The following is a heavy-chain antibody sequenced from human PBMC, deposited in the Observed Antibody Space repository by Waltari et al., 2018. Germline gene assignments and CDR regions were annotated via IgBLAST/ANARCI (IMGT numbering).Heavy chain of an antibody. CDR3: AKEGGYGDYVDY. CDR2: IRYDGSNK. D-gene: IGHD4-17*01. Sequence: QVQLVESGGGVVQPGGSLRLSCAASGFPFSSYGMHWVRQAPGKGLEWVAFIRYDGSNKYYADSVKGRFTISRDNYKNTLYLQMNSLRAEDTAVYYCAKEGGYGDYVDYWGQGTLVTVSS. V-gene: IGHV3-30*02. CDR1: GFPFSSYG. J-gene: IGHJ4*02.